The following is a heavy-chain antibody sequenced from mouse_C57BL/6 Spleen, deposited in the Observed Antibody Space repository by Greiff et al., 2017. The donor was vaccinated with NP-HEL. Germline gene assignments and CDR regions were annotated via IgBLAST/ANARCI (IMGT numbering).Heavy chain of an antibody. Sequence: QVQLQQSGTELVKPGASVKLSCKASGYTFTSYWMHWVKQRPGQGLEWIGNINPSNGGTNYNEKFKSKATLTVDKSSSTAYMQLSSLTSEDSAVYYCARDEGVGTFFAYWGQGTLVTVSA. CDR2: INPSNGGT. CDR1: GYTFTSYW. CDR3: ARDEGVGTFFAY. J-gene: IGHJ3*01. D-gene: IGHD3-1*01. V-gene: IGHV1-53*01.